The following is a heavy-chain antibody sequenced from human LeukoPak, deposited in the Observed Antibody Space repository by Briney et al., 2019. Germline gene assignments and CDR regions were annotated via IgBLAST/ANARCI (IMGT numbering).Heavy chain of an antibody. J-gene: IGHJ4*02. CDR2: INSDGSNI. Sequence: GGSLGLSCAASGFTFSSYWMHWVRQAPGKGLVWVSRINSDGSNINYADSVKGLFTISRDNAKNTLYLQMNSLRAEDTAVYYCARRNYWGQGTLVTVSS. CDR3: ARRNY. CDR1: GFTFSSYW. V-gene: IGHV3-74*01.